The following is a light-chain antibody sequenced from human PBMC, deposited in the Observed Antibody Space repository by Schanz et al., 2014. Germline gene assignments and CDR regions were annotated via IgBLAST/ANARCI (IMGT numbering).Light chain of an antibody. CDR1: SSDVGGYNY. CDR2: DVN. CDR3: CSYAGSYTLWV. Sequence: QSALTQPPSASGSPGQSVTISCTGTSSDVGGYNYVSWYQQHPGKAPKLMIFDVNQRPSGVPDRFSGSKSGNTASLTVSGLQAEDEADYYCCSYAGSYTLWVFGGGTKLTVL. V-gene: IGLV2-8*01. J-gene: IGLJ3*02.